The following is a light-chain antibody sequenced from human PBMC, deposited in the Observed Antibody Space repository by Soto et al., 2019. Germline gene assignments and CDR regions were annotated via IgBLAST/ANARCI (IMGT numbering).Light chain of an antibody. V-gene: IGKV3-11*01. CDR1: QSVSSS. CDR2: DAS. J-gene: IGKJ1*01. Sequence: EIVLIQSPATLSLSPGERATLSCRASQSVSSSLAWYQQNPGQAPRLLIFDASNRATGIPVRFSGSGSGTDFTLTISSLEPEDFTVYYCQQYDSSPRTFGQGTKVE. CDR3: QQYDSSPRT.